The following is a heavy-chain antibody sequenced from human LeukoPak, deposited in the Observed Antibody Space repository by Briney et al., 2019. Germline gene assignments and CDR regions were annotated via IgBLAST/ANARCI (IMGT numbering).Heavy chain of an antibody. J-gene: IGHJ4*02. CDR3: ARGLLRWGPFDC. Sequence: SETLSLTCAVYGGSFSGYYWSWIRQPPGKGLEWIGEINHSGSTNYNPSLKSRVTISVDTSKNQFSLKLSSVTAADTAVYYCARGLLRWGPFDCWGQGTLVTVSS. CDR1: GGSFSGYY. D-gene: IGHD4-23*01. V-gene: IGHV4-34*01. CDR2: INHSGST.